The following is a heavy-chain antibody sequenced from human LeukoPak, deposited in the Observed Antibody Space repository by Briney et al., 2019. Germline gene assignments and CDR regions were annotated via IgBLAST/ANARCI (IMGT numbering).Heavy chain of an antibody. CDR1: GGSISSSNW. V-gene: IGHV4-4*02. CDR2: IYHSGGT. D-gene: IGHD4/OR15-4a*01. Sequence: TSETLSLTCAVSGGSISSSNWWSWVRQPPGKGLEWIGEIYHSGGTNYNPSLKSRVTISVDKSKNQFSLKLSSVTAADTAVYYCARGIPDYLNAFDIWGQGTMVTVSS. J-gene: IGHJ3*02. CDR3: ARGIPDYLNAFDI.